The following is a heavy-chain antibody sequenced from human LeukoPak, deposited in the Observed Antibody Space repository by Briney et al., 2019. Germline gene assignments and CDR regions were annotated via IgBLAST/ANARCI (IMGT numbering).Heavy chain of an antibody. V-gene: IGHV3-66*01. Sequence: GGSLRLSCAASGFTVSSNYMSWVRLAPGKGLEWVSVIYSGGSTYYADSVKGRFTISRDNSKNTLYLQMNSLRAEDTAVYYCASGSSSWPYYFDYWGQGTLVTVSS. D-gene: IGHD6-13*01. CDR3: ASGSSSWPYYFDY. CDR2: IYSGGST. CDR1: GFTVSSNY. J-gene: IGHJ4*02.